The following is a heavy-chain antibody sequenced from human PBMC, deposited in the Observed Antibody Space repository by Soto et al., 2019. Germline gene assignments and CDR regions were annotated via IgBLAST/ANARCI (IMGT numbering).Heavy chain of an antibody. V-gene: IGHV3-30*18. CDR2: ISYDGSNK. Sequence: GGSLRLSCAASGFTFSSYGMHWVRQAPGKGLEWVAVISYDGSNKYYADSVKGRFTISRDNSKNKWFLQMHSLRAEDTAVYYCAKAATSHYYYYDMDVWGKGTRVTV. CDR1: GFTFSSYG. D-gene: IGHD2-2*01. J-gene: IGHJ6*03. CDR3: AKAATSHYYYYDMDV.